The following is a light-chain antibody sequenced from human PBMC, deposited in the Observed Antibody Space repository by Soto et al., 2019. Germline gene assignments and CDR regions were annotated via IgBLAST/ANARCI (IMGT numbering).Light chain of an antibody. CDR3: QTWGTGIQV. Sequence: QLVLTQSPSASASLGASVKLTCTLSSGHNSYAIAWHQQQPEKGPRYLMKLNSDGSHSKGDGFPDRFSGSSSGAERYLTISSLQSEDEADYYCQTWGTGIQVFGTGTKLTVL. CDR2: LNSDGSH. V-gene: IGLV4-69*01. J-gene: IGLJ1*01. CDR1: SGHNSYA.